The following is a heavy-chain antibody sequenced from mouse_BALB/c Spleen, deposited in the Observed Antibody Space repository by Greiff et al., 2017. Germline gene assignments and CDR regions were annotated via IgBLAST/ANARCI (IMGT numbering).Heavy chain of an antibody. Sequence: EVQVVESGGGLVKPGGSLKLSCAASGFTFSSYAMSWVRQTPEKRLEWVASISSGGSTYYPDSVKGRFTISRDNARNILYLQMSSLRSEDTAMYYCARYSLLRYFDVWGAGTTVTVSS. J-gene: IGHJ1*01. CDR2: ISSGGST. D-gene: IGHD1-2*01. CDR3: ARYSLLRYFDV. V-gene: IGHV5-6-5*01. CDR1: GFTFSSYA.